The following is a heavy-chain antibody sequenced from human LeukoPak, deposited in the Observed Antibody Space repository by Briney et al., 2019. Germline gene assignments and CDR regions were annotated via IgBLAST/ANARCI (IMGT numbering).Heavy chain of an antibody. CDR2: IFYSGST. V-gene: IGHV4-39*07. D-gene: IGHD1-1*01. J-gene: IGHJ6*03. Sequence: PSGTLSLTCTVSGGCISTSSYYWGWVRQPPGKGLEWIGNIFYSGSTYYSPSLKSPVTISIDTSRNQFSLKLTSVTAADTAEYYCARDVQLERPPPLIGYYYMDVWGKGTTVTVSS. CDR3: ARDVQLERPPPLIGYYYMDV. CDR1: GGCISTSSYY.